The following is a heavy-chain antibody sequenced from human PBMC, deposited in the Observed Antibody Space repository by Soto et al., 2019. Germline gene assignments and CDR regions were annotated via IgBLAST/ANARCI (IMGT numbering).Heavy chain of an antibody. Sequence: EASVKVSCKASGYTFTSYGISWVRQAPGRGLEWMGWISAYNGNTNYAQKLQGRVTMTTDTSTSTAYMDLRNLRSDDTAVYYCAREMITMIVLGDFDIWAQGTMVPVS. CDR2: ISAYNGNT. CDR1: GYTFTSYG. CDR3: AREMITMIVLGDFDI. D-gene: IGHD3-22*01. V-gene: IGHV1-18*01. J-gene: IGHJ3*02.